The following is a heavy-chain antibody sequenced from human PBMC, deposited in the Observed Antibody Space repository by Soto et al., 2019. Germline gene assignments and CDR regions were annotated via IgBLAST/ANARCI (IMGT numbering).Heavy chain of an antibody. CDR1: GYTFTSYG. J-gene: IGHJ5*02. V-gene: IGHV1-18*01. Sequence: QVQLVQSGAEVKKPGASVKVSCKASGYTFTSYGISWVRQAPGQGLEWMGWISAYNGNTNYAQKLQGRVTMTTDTSPSTAYMERRSLRSDDTAVYYCARDEGYKWNYGGSWFDPWGQGTLVTVSS. CDR2: ISAYNGNT. D-gene: IGHD1-7*01. CDR3: ARDEGYKWNYGGSWFDP.